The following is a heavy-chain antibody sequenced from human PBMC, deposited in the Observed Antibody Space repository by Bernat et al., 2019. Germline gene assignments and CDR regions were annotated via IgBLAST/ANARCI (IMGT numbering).Heavy chain of an antibody. Sequence: EVQLVQSGAEVKKPGESLRISCKGSGYSFTSYWISWVRQMPGKGLEWMGTIDPSDSYTNYSPSSQGHVTISADKSISTAYLQWSSLKASDTAMYYCARTDYDFWSGYPYYYYMDVWGKGTTVTVSS. D-gene: IGHD3-3*01. V-gene: IGHV5-10-1*03. J-gene: IGHJ6*03. CDR2: IDPSDSYT. CDR3: ARTDYDFWSGYPYYYYMDV. CDR1: GYSFTSYW.